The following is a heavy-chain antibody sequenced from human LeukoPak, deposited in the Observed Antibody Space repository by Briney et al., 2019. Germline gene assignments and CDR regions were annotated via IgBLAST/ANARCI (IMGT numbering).Heavy chain of an antibody. CDR2: ISGSGGST. D-gene: IGHD2-15*01. CDR1: GFTFSSYA. V-gene: IGHV3-23*01. CDR3: ARGRMNTLYYFDY. Sequence: GGSLRLSCAASGFTFSSYAMSWVRQAPGKGLEWVSAISGSGGSTYYADSVKGRFTISRDNSKNTLYLQMNSLRAEDTAVYYCARGRMNTLYYFDYWGQGTLVTVSS. J-gene: IGHJ4*02.